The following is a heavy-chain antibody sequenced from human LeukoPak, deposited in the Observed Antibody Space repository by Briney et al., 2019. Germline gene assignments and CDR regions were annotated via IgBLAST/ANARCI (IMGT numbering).Heavy chain of an antibody. CDR3: AAYRGAHHKTFDY. CDR1: GFTLSRSW. J-gene: IGHJ4*02. D-gene: IGHD1-26*01. CDR2: IKEDESEK. Sequence: GGSLRLSCVGSGFTLSRSWMSWVRQAPGKGLQWVANIKEDESEKGYVDSVKGRFTISRDNVRNSLDLQMNSLRVEDTAVYYCAAYRGAHHKTFDYWGQGTLVIVSS. V-gene: IGHV3-7*03.